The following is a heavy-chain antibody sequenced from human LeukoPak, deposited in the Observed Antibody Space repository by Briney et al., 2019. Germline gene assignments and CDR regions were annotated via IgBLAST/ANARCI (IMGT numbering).Heavy chain of an antibody. CDR3: ARGGLYYDSSGYYY. Sequence: SETLSLTCTVSGGSISSGGYYWSWIRQHPGKGLEWIGYIYYSGSTYYNPSLKSRVTISVDTSKNQFSLKLSSVTAVDTAVYYCARGGLYYDSSGYYYWGQGTLVTVSS. D-gene: IGHD3-22*01. J-gene: IGHJ4*02. CDR1: GGSISSGGYY. CDR2: IYYSGST. V-gene: IGHV4-31*03.